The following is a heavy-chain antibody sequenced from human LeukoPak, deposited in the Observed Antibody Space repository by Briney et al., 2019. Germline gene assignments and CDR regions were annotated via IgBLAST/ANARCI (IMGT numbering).Heavy chain of an antibody. CDR1: GFTFSSSA. J-gene: IGHJ4*02. V-gene: IGHV3-23*01. CDR2: SGTAGDT. D-gene: IGHD6-13*01. CDR3: AKKTPGTYPFDY. Sequence: QPGGSLRLSCAVSGFTFSSSAMNWVRQVPGKGLEWVSASGTAGDTYYADSVKGRFTISRDDSKNTLYLQMTSLRAEDTAVYYCAKKTPGTYPFDYWGQGTLVTVSP.